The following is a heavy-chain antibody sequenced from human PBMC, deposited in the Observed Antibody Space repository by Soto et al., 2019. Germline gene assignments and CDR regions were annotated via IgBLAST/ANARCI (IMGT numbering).Heavy chain of an antibody. CDR1: GFTFDSPYSHG. V-gene: IGHV3-23*01. CDR3: VSWVSAHFDY. D-gene: IGHD2-8*01. Sequence: GGSLRLACAASGFTFDSPYSHGMSWVRQSPGKGPEWVSTISSNGANTHYAESVKGRFTISKDASRNTVHLHMNSLRAEDTATYFCVSWVSAHFDYWGHGTPVTVSS. CDR2: ISSNGANT. J-gene: IGHJ4*01.